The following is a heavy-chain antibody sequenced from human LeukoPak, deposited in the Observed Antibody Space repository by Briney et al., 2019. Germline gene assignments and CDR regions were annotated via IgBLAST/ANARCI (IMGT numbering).Heavy chain of an antibody. CDR1: GFTFSSYS. D-gene: IGHD5-12*01. Sequence: GGSLRLSCAASGFTFSSYSMNWFRQAPGKGLEGFSSISSSSSYIYYADSVKGRFTISRDNAKNSLYLQMNSLRAEDTAVYYCARDRQIVATTNYFDYWGQGTLVTVSS. V-gene: IGHV3-21*01. CDR2: ISSSSSYI. J-gene: IGHJ4*02. CDR3: ARDRQIVATTNYFDY.